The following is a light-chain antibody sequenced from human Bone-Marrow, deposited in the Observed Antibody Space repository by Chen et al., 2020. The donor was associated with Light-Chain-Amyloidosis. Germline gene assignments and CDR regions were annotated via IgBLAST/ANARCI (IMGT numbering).Light chain of an antibody. CDR3: QSYDSSLTGYV. Sequence: QSVLTQPPSVSGAPGQRVTISCTGSSSNIGAGYGVPWYQQLPGTAPKLLIYDDSNRPSGVPDRFSGSKSGASGSLAITGLQAEDEADYYCQSYDSSLTGYVFGGGTKLTVL. V-gene: IGLV1-40*01. J-gene: IGLJ3*02. CDR1: SSNIGAGYG. CDR2: DDS.